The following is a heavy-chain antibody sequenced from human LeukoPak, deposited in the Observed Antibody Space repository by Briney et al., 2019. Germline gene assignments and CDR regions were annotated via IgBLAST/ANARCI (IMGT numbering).Heavy chain of an antibody. CDR3: ARDCRDGYTCSSDN. CDR2: IYSGGST. J-gene: IGHJ4*02. V-gene: IGHV3-53*01. CDR1: GFTVSSNY. D-gene: IGHD5-24*01. Sequence: PGGSLRLSCAASGFTVSSNYMSWVRQAPGKGLEWVSVIYSGGSTYYADSVKGRFTIPRDNSKNTLYLQMNSLTAEDTAVYYCARDCRDGYTCSSDNWGQGALVTVSS.